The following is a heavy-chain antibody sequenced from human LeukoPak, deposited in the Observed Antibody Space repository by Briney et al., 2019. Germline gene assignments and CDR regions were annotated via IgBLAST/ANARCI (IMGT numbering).Heavy chain of an antibody. Sequence: ASVKVSCKASGGTFSSYAISWVRQAPGQGLEWMGGIIPIFGTANYAQKFQGRVTITADESTSTAYMELSSLRSEDTAVYYCASTSSGWYYFDYWCQGTLVTVSS. J-gene: IGHJ4*02. CDR3: ASTSSGWYYFDY. V-gene: IGHV1-69*13. CDR2: IIPIFGTA. D-gene: IGHD6-19*01. CDR1: GGTFSSYA.